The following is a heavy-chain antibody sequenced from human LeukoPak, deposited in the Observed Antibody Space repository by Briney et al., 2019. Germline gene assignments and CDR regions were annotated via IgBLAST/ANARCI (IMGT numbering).Heavy chain of an antibody. Sequence: SETLSLTCTVSGGSISSYYWSWIRQPAGKGLEWIGRIYTSGSTNYNPSLKSRVTLSIDTSKDQFSLKLSSVTAADTAVYYCARDGYSGSDALWGQGILVTVSS. CDR2: IYTSGST. CDR1: GGSISSYY. V-gene: IGHV4-4*07. J-gene: IGHJ4*02. CDR3: ARDGYSGSDAL. D-gene: IGHD5-12*01.